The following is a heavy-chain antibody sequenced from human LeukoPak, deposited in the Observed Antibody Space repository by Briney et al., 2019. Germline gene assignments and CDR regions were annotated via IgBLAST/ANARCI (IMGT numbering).Heavy chain of an antibody. J-gene: IGHJ6*03. CDR3: ARDQGSGINYYYYYMDV. CDR2: ISSSGSTI. Sequence: GGSLRLSCAASGFTFSSYEMNWVRQAPGKGLEWVSYISSSGSTIYYADSVKGRFTISRDNAKNSLYLQMNSLRAEDTAVYYCARDQGSGINYYYYYMDVWGKGTTVTVSS. D-gene: IGHD3-10*01. CDR1: GFTFSSYE. V-gene: IGHV3-48*03.